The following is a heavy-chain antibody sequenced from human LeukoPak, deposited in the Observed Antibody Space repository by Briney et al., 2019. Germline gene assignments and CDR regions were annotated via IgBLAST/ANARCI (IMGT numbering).Heavy chain of an antibody. D-gene: IGHD2-15*01. V-gene: IGHV4-59*01. CDR2: IHYSGST. CDR3: ARRYCSGGSCYSALDY. J-gene: IGHJ4*02. CDR1: GGSISSYY. Sequence: SETLSLTCTVSGGSISSYYWSWIRQPPGQGLEWIGSIHYSGSTNYNPSLKSRVTISVDTSKNQFSLKLSSVTAADTAVYYCARRYCSGGSCYSALDYWGQGTLVTVSS.